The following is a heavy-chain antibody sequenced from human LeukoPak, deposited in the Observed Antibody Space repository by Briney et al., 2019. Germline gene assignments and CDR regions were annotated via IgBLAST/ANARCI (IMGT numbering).Heavy chain of an antibody. CDR1: GYTFTIYG. CDR2: ISAYNGNT. J-gene: IGHJ4*02. CDR3: AREDTAMDWGAFDY. V-gene: IGHV1-18*01. D-gene: IGHD5-18*01. Sequence: ASVTVSCKASGYTFTIYGISWVRQAPGQGREWMGWISAYNGNTNYAQKLQGRVTMTTDTSTSTAYMELRSLRSDDTAVYYCAREDTAMDWGAFDYWGQGTLVTVSS.